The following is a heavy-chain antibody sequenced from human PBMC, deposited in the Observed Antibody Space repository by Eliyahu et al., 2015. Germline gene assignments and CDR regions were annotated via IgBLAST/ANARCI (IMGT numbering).Heavy chain of an antibody. CDR2: INSDGXST. V-gene: IGHV3-74*01. CDR3: ARTDYDILTGYQHRSEYFQH. D-gene: IGHD3-9*01. Sequence: HAPGQGLXWVSRINSDGXSTSYADSVKGRFTISRDNAKNTLYLQMNSLRAEDTAVYYCARTDYDILTGYQHRSEYFQHWGQGTLVTVSS. J-gene: IGHJ1*01.